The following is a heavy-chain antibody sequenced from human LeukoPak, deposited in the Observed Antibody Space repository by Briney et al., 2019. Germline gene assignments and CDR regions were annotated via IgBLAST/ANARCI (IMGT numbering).Heavy chain of an antibody. CDR2: IYWDDDK. J-gene: IGHJ4*02. D-gene: IGHD1-26*01. CDR1: GCALGTRGGG. Sequence: SGPTLVKATRTLTLTFTFSGCALGTRGGGVGWVRQPPGKALEWLALIYWDDDKRYSPSLKTRLTITKDTSKNPVVLTMTNMDPVDTATYYCVQRIGRGARPFDYWGQGTLVTVSS. CDR3: VQRIGRGARPFDY. V-gene: IGHV2-5*02.